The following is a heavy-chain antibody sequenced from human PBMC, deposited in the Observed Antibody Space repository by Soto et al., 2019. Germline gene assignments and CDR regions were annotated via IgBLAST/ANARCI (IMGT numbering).Heavy chain of an antibody. CDR3: AAQLGFGKLSVV. CDR1: GDTFKNCV. V-gene: IGHV1-69*01. D-gene: IGHD3-10*01. Sequence: QVQVVQSGVEVRRTGSSVKVSCKASGDTFKNCVISWVRQAPGQGLEWIGGIIPLFGTTDFAQRFQGRLTITTDESTTTAYMELGRLRSEDTATYYCAAQLGFGKLSVVWGQGTTVIVSS. CDR2: IIPLFGTT. J-gene: IGHJ6*02.